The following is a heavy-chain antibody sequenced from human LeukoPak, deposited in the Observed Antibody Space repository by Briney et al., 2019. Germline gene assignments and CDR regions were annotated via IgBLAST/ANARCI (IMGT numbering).Heavy chain of an antibody. Sequence: SETLSLTCTVSGDSKSYHKWSWIRQSSGKRLEWIGYIKQSGGTNYNPSPKSRVTISVDTSKNRFSLQLRSVTAADTAVYYCANEWSAFDFWGQGTMVTVSS. CDR1: GDSKSYHK. V-gene: IGHV4-59*11. CDR3: ANEWSAFDF. J-gene: IGHJ3*01. D-gene: IGHD3-3*01. CDR2: IKQSGGT.